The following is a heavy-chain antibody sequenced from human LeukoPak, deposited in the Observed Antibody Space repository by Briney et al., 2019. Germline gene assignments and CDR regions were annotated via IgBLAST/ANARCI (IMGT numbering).Heavy chain of an antibody. CDR2: IDPSDSYT. CDR1: GYSFTSYW. V-gene: IGHV5-10-1*01. Sequence: GESLRISCKGSGYSFTSYWISWVRQMPGKGLEWMGRIDPSDSYTNYSPSFQGHVTISADKSISTAYLQWSSLKASDTAMYYSARHGGSGSYYNPYNWFDPWGQGTLVTVSS. J-gene: IGHJ5*02. D-gene: IGHD3-10*01. CDR3: ARHGGSGSYYNPYNWFDP.